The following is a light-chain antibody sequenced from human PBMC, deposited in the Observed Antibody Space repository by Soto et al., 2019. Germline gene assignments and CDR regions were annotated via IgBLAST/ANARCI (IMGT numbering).Light chain of an antibody. V-gene: IGLV2-11*01. J-gene: IGLJ3*02. Sequence: QSVLTQPRSVSGSPGQSVTISCTGTSSSVGDYNFVSWYQEAPGKAPKLMIYDVTKRPSGVPDRFSGSKSGNTASLNISGLQAEDEADYYCCSYAGSDTWMFGGGTKLTVL. CDR3: CSYAGSDTWM. CDR1: SSSVGDYNF. CDR2: DVT.